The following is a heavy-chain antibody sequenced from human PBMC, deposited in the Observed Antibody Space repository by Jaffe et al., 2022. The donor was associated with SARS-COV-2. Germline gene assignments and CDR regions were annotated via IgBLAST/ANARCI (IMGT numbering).Heavy chain of an antibody. Sequence: EVQLLESGGGLVQPGGSLRLSCAASGFTFSSYAMSWVRQAPGKGLEWVSAISGSGGSTYYADSVKGRFTISRDNSKNTLYLQMNSLRAEDTAVYYCAKMQKAEPHSSGSGDYFDYWGQGTLVTVSS. D-gene: IGHD3-10*01. CDR2: ISGSGGST. V-gene: IGHV3-23*01. CDR1: GFTFSSYA. J-gene: IGHJ4*02. CDR3: AKMQKAEPHSSGSGDYFDY.